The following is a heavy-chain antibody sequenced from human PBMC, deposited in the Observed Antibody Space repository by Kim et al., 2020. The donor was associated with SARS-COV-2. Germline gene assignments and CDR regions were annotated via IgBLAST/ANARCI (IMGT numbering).Heavy chain of an antibody. CDR3: AKDSAYRAYCGGDCNNWFDP. D-gene: IGHD2-21*02. CDR2: ISWDGGST. J-gene: IGHJ5*02. V-gene: IGHV3-43*01. CDR1: GFTFDDYT. Sequence: GGSLRLSCAASGFTFDDYTMHWVRQAPGKGLEWVSLISWDGGSTYYADSVKGRFTISRDNSKNSLYLQMNSLRTEDTALYYCAKDSAYRAYCGGDCNNWFDPWGQGTLVTVSS.